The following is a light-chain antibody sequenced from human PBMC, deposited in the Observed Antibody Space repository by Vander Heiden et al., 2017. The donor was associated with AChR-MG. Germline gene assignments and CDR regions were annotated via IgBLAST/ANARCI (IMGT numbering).Light chain of an antibody. V-gene: IGLV1-51*01. CDR1: SSNIGNNY. Sequence: QSVLTQPPSVSAAPGQKVTISCSGSSSNIGNNYLCWYQQLPGTVPKLLIYDNNERPPGTPDRFSGSKSVTSATLVITGLQTGDEADYYCGTWDSSLNTGVFGGGTKLTVL. CDR2: DNN. J-gene: IGLJ2*01. CDR3: GTWDSSLNTGV.